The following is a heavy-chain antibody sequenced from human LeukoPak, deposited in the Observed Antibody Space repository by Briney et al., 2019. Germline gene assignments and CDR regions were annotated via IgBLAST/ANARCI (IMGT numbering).Heavy chain of an antibody. D-gene: IGHD3-3*01. J-gene: IGHJ4*02. CDR2: ISSSSSYI. V-gene: IGHV3-21*04. Sequence: PGGSLRLSCAASGFTFSSYSMNWVRQAPGKGLEWVSSISSSSSYIYYADSVKGRFTISRDNAKNSLYLQMNSLRAEDTAFYYCARGGITIFGGIIYQDYWGQGILVTVSS. CDR1: GFTFSSYS. CDR3: ARGGITIFGGIIYQDY.